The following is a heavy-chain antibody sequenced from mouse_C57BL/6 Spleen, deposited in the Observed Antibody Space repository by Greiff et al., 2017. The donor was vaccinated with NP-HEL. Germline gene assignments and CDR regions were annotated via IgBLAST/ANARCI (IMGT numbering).Heavy chain of an antibody. V-gene: IGHV1-66*01. Sequence: VKLMESGPELVKPGASVKISCKASGYSFTSYYIHWVKQRPGQGLEWIGWIYPGSGNTKYNEQFKGKATLTADTSSSTAYMQLSSLTSEDSAVYFCARIQDSSDPAWFAYWGQGTLVTVSA. J-gene: IGHJ3*01. CDR1: GYSFTSYY. CDR2: IYPGSGNT. CDR3: ARIQDSSDPAWFAY. D-gene: IGHD3-2*02.